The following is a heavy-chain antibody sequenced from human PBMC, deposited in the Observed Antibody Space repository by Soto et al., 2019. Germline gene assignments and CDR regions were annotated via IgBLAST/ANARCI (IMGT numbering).Heavy chain of an antibody. CDR3: ARAPRITMVRGVIMGSWFDP. V-gene: IGHV4-34*01. CDR1: GGSFSGYY. Sequence: NPSETLSLTCAVYGGSFSGYYWSWIRQPPGKGLEWIGEINHSGSTNYNPSLKSRVTISVDTSKNQFSLKLSSVTAADTAVYYCARAPRITMVRGVIMGSWFDPWGQGTLVTVSS. J-gene: IGHJ5*02. D-gene: IGHD3-10*01. CDR2: INHSGST.